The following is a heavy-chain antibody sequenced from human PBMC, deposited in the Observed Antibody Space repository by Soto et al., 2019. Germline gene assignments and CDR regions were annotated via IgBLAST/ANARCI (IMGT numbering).Heavy chain of an antibody. CDR3: ARDRGYGSGSYYKVIDYYYYMDV. D-gene: IGHD3-10*01. CDR2: INPNSGGT. CDR1: GYTFTGDY. J-gene: IGHJ6*03. V-gene: IGHV1-2*04. Sequence: GASVTGSCKASGYTFTGDYMHWVRQAPGQGLEWMGWINPNSGGTNYAQKFQGWVTMTRDTSISTAYMELSRLRSDDTAVYYCARDRGYGSGSYYKVIDYYYYMDVWGKGTTVTVSS.